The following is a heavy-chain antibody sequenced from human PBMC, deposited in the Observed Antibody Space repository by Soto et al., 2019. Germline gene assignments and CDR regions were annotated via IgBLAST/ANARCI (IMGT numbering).Heavy chain of an antibody. CDR1: GFTFGSYA. J-gene: IGHJ4*02. D-gene: IGHD1-26*01. V-gene: IGHV3-23*01. CDR2: LSGTSVTT. CDR3: ARDQNPSGTYQGIFDS. Sequence: EVQLLESGGDLVQPGGSLRLSCAASGFTFGSYAMSWVRQAPGKGLEWISSLSGTSVTTYYADSVKGRFSIFRDNSKNTVYLPMNILKAEDTAVYYCARDQNPSGTYQGIFDSWGQGTLVTVSS.